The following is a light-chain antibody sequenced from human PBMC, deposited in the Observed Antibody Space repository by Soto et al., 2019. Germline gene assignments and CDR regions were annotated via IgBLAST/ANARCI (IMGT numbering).Light chain of an antibody. Sequence: EIVLTQSPGTLSLSPGERATLSCRASQSVSISYLAWYQQEPGQAPSLLIYGASSRVTGIPDRSSGSGSGTDLTLAISRQEREDFAVNYCQQYIGTFGGGAKVDTK. CDR2: GAS. CDR1: QSVSISY. J-gene: IGKJ4*01. V-gene: IGKV3-20*01. CDR3: QQYIGT.